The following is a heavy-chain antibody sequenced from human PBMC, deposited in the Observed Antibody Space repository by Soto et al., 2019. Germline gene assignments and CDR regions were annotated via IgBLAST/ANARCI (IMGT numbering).Heavy chain of an antibody. J-gene: IGHJ4*02. CDR3: ARAGIGYLYYFDY. CDR2: IWYDGSNK. D-gene: IGHD3-22*01. V-gene: IGHV3-33*01. Sequence: GGSLRLSCAASGFTFSSYGMHWVRQAPGKGLEWVAVIWYDGSNKYYADSVKGRFTISRDNSKNTLYLQMNSLRAEDKAVYYCARAGIGYLYYFDYWGQGTLVTVSS. CDR1: GFTFSSYG.